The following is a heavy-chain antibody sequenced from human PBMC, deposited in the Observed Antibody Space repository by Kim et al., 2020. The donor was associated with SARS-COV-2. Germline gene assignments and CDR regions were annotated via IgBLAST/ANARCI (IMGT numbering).Heavy chain of an antibody. D-gene: IGHD2-15*01. V-gene: IGHV1-46*01. Sequence: TYTQKFQGRVTVTTDTSTSTVYMNLGSLRSEDTAVYYCARVLSLVVWDHWGQGTLVTVSA. J-gene: IGHJ4*02. CDR3: ARVLSLVVWDH.